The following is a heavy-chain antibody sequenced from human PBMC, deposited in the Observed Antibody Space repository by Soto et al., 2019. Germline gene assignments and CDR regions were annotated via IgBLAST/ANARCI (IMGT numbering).Heavy chain of an antibody. Sequence: HPGGSLRLSCAASGFTFSSYGMHWVRQAPGKGLEWVAVISYDGSNKYYADSVKGRFTISRDNSKNTLYLQMNSLRAEDTAVYYCAKDHRSDIVVVPAGPSLDYWGQGTLVNVSS. CDR2: ISYDGSNK. CDR3: AKDHRSDIVVVPAGPSLDY. V-gene: IGHV3-30*18. D-gene: IGHD2-2*01. J-gene: IGHJ4*02. CDR1: GFTFSSYG.